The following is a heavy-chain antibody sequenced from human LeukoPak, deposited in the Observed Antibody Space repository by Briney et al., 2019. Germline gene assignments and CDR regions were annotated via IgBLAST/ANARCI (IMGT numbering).Heavy chain of an antibody. V-gene: IGHV4-31*03. D-gene: IGHD2-2*01. CDR3: ARDPHRSTSVTDAFDI. CDR2: IYYSGST. J-gene: IGHJ3*02. Sequence: PSETLSLTCTVSGGSISSGGYYWSWIRQHPGKGLEWIGYIYYSGSTYYNPSLKSRVTISVDTSTNQFSLKLSSVTAADTAVYYCARDPHRSTSVTDAFDIWGQGTMVTVSS. CDR1: GGSISSGGYY.